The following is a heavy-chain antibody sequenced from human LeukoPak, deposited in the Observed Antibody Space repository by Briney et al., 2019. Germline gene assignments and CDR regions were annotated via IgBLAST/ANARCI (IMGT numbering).Heavy chain of an antibody. CDR1: GFAFSNYY. V-gene: IGHV3-11*01. CDR2: ITTSGSTI. Sequence: PGGSLRLSCAGSGFAFSNYYMTWVRQAPGKGLEWISYITTSGSTIHYAGSVKGRFTISRDNVKNTLYLQMNSLRVEDTAVYYCARDRGWGGLDYWGQGALVIVSS. CDR3: ARDRGWGGLDY. D-gene: IGHD3-10*01. J-gene: IGHJ4*02.